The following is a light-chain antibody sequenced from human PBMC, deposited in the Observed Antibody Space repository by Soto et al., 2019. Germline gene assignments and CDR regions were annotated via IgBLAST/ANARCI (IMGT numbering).Light chain of an antibody. CDR3: QQRSKMPLT. V-gene: IGKV3-11*01. J-gene: IGKJ1*01. CDR1: QSVRNY. CDR2: DAS. Sequence: EIVLTQSPATLSLSPGERATLSCRASQSVRNYLAWYHEKPGQAPRLLIYDASNRATGIPARFSGTGSGTEFTLTISSLGPEDFAIYYCQQRSKMPLTFGHGPKVDLK.